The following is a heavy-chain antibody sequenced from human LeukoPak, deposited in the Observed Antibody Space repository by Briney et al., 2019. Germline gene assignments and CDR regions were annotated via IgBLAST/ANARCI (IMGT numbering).Heavy chain of an antibody. Sequence: GGSLRLSCAVSGFTFSNYVMYWVRQAPGKGLEWVAVISYDGSNKYYADSVKGRFTISRDTSKNTLYLQKNSLRAEDTAVYYCARDDSSSDFWSGYCFDYWGQGTLVTVSS. CDR3: ARDDSSSDFWSGYCFDY. D-gene: IGHD3-3*01. V-gene: IGHV3-30-3*01. CDR2: ISYDGSNK. CDR1: GFTFSNYV. J-gene: IGHJ4*02.